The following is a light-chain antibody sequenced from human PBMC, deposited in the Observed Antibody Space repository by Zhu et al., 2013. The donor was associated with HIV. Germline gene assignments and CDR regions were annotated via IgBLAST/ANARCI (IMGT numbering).Light chain of an antibody. CDR2: EVS. CDR3: SSYAEVTTLL. Sequence: QSALTQPASVSGSPGQSITISCTGTSSDVGTYNLVSWYQTHPGKAPKLIIYEVSKRPSGVSNRFSGSKSGNTASLTISGLQAEDEGDYYCSSYAEVTTLLFGGGTKLTVL. V-gene: IGLV2-23*02. J-gene: IGLJ2*01. CDR1: SSDVGTYNL.